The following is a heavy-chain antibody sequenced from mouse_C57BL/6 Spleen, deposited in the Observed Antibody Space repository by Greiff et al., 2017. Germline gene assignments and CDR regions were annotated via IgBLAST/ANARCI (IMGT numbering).Heavy chain of an antibody. V-gene: IGHV2-5*01. CDR3: AKNSYYGNYVNFDY. D-gene: IGHD2-10*01. J-gene: IGHJ2*01. Sequence: VQLQQSGPGLVQPSQSLSITCTVSGFSLTSYGVHWVRQSPGKGLEWLGVIWRGGSTDYNAAFMSRLSITKDNSKSQVFFKMNSLQADDTAIYYCAKNSYYGNYVNFDYWGQGTTLTVSS. CDR1: GFSLTSYG. CDR2: IWRGGST.